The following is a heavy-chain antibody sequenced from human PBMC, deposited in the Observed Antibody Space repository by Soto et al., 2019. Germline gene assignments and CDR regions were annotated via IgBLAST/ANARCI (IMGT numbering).Heavy chain of an antibody. D-gene: IGHD3-22*01. J-gene: IGHJ4*02. CDR1: GYTFTSYG. V-gene: IGHV1-18*01. Sequence: ASVKVSCKASGYTFTSYGISWVRQAPGQGLEWMGWISAYNGNTNYAQKLQGRVTMTTDTSTSTAYMELRSLRSDDTAVYYCARLGTQSGPPVMGYYYDSSMAPCDYWGQGTLVTVSS. CDR3: ARLGTQSGPPVMGYYYDSSMAPCDY. CDR2: ISAYNGNT.